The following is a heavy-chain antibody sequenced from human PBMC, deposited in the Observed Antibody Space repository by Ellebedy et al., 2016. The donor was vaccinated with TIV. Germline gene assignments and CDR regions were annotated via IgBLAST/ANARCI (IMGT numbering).Heavy chain of an antibody. CDR1: GFDVSSNY. CDR2: IFAGGTT. Sequence: GESLKISCAVSGFDVSSNYLNWVRQAPGKGLEWVSLIFAGGTTHYGDSVKGRFTISRDSSKNTLHLQMYSLRAEDTAVYYCARGEETYGMGYFDYWGQGTLVTVSS. J-gene: IGHJ4*02. V-gene: IGHV3-53*01. D-gene: IGHD4-17*01. CDR3: ARGEETYGMGYFDY.